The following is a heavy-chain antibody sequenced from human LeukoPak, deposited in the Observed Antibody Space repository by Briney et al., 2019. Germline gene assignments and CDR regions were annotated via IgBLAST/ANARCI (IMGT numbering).Heavy chain of an antibody. CDR1: GDTFIIND. CDR2: MNPNSGDT. J-gene: IGHJ3*02. D-gene: IGHD6-13*01. V-gene: IGHV1-8*02. CDR3: ARVTAAGTWTFDI. Sequence: GASVKVSCKASGDTFIINDINWVRQATGQGLEWMGWMNPNSGDTGYAQKFQGRVTMTRNISITTAYMELTDRRSEDTAVYYCARVTAAGTWTFDIWGKGKTVTVS.